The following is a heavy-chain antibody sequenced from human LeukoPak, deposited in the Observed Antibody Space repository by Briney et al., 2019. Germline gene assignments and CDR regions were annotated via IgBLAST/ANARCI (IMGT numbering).Heavy chain of an antibody. D-gene: IGHD2-2*01. CDR2: INPNSGGT. CDR1: GYTFTGYY. Sequence: GPVKVSCKASGYTFTGYYMHWVRQAPGQGLEWMGWINPNSGGTNYAQKFQGRVTMTRDTSISTAYMELSRLRSDDTAVYYCARGLNIVVVPAANAEANYWGQGTLVTVSS. CDR3: ARGLNIVVVPAANAEANY. V-gene: IGHV1-2*02. J-gene: IGHJ4*02.